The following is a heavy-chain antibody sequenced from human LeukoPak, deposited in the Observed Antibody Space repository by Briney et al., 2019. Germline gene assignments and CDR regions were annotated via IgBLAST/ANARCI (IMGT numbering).Heavy chain of an antibody. CDR1: GGSFSGYY. D-gene: IGHD2-2*01. V-gene: IGHV4-34*01. CDR3: ARADNSLGYCSGTSCQHAFDI. Sequence: SETLSLTCALYGGSFSGYYSSGIRHPPRKGVEWIGEINHSGSTNYNPSLKSRVTISVGTSTNQFSLKLSSVTAADTAVYYCARADNSLGYCSGTSCQHAFDIWGQGTMDTVSS. J-gene: IGHJ3*02. CDR2: INHSGST.